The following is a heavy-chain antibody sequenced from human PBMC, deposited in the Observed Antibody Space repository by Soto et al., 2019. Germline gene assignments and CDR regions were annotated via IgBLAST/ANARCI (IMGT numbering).Heavy chain of an antibody. CDR3: VRSMIIVVRLIGLDY. J-gene: IGHJ4*02. V-gene: IGHV3-30-3*01. D-gene: IGHD3-22*01. Sequence: GWSLRLSCGASGFTFRSYAMHWVRQTPGKGLEWVAVISYDGSNKHYADSVKGRFSISRDNSKNMLYLQMDSLSTEDTAVYYCVRSMIIVVRLIGLDYWGQGTLVTVSS. CDR2: ISYDGSNK. CDR1: GFTFRSYA.